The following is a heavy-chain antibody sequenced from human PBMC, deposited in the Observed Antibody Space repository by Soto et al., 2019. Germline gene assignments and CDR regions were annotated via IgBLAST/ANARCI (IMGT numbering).Heavy chain of an antibody. CDR2: ISYDGSNK. J-gene: IGHJ5*02. D-gene: IGHD6-25*01. V-gene: IGHV3-30*03. Sequence: QVRLVESGGGVVQPGRSLRLSCAASGFTFSSYGIHWVRQAPGKGLEWVALISYDGSNKYYADSVKGRFTISRDNSKNRLYLERNSLRGEDTALYYCARDGRQRLENWFDPWGQGTLVTGSS. CDR1: GFTFSSYG. CDR3: ARDGRQRLENWFDP.